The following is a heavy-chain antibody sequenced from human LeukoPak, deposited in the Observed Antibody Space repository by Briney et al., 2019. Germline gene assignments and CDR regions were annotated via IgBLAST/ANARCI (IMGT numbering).Heavy chain of an antibody. V-gene: IGHV1-2*06. D-gene: IGHD4-23*01. CDR2: INPNSGDT. CDR1: GYTFTGYH. J-gene: IGHJ4*02. Sequence: ASVKVSCKASGYTFTGYHMHWVRQAPGQGLEWMGRINPNSGDTNYAQKFQGRVTMTRDTSISTAYMELSRLRSDDTAVYYCARDADYGGDSLGYFDYWGQGTLVTVSS. CDR3: ARDADYGGDSLGYFDY.